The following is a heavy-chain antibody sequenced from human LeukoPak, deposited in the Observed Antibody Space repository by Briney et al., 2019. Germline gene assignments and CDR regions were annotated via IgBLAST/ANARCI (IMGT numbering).Heavy chain of an antibody. Sequence: GASVKVSCKASRGIFSSYAISWVRQAPGQGLEWMGRIIPILGIANYAQKFQGRVTITADKSTSTAYMELSSLRSEDTAVYYCARGRDGYKFILDYWGQGTLVTVSS. CDR2: IIPILGIA. CDR3: ARGRDGYKFILDY. V-gene: IGHV1-69*04. J-gene: IGHJ4*02. CDR1: RGIFSSYA. D-gene: IGHD5-12*01.